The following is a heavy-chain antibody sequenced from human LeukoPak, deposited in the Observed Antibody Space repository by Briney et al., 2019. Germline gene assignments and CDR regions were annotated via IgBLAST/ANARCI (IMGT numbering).Heavy chain of an antibody. D-gene: IGHD2-15*01. CDR3: ARDDCYSGSCYLGEN. Sequence: ASVKVSCKASGYTFTSYGINWVRQARGQGLEWMGWIRARDGYTSYGQNFQGRVTQTIDTSSNTAFMEVRSLGSDDTAVYYCARDDCYSGSCYLGENWGQGTLVTVSS. CDR1: GYTFTSYG. V-gene: IGHV1-18*01. J-gene: IGHJ4*02. CDR2: IRARDGYT.